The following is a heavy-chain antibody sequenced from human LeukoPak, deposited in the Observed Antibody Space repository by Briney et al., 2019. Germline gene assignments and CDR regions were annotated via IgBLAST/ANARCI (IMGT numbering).Heavy chain of an antibody. CDR3: ARNYDILTGFYFDY. CDR1: GGSFSGYY. V-gene: IGHV4-31*11. Sequence: PSETLSLTCAVYGGSFSGYYWSWIRQHPGKGLEWIGYIYYSGSTYYNPSLKSRVTISVDTSKNQFSLKLSSVTAADTAVYYCARNYDILTGFYFDYWGQGTLVTVSS. CDR2: IYYSGST. J-gene: IGHJ4*02. D-gene: IGHD3-9*01.